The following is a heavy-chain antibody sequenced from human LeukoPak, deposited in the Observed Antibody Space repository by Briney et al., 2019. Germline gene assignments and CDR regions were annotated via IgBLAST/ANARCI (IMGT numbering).Heavy chain of an antibody. J-gene: IGHJ6*02. CDR3: ARVFYDARIFYYYLDV. CDR2: VNPYNSFA. D-gene: IGHD2/OR15-2a*01. V-gene: IGHV1-18*01. Sequence: GASVKVSCKASGYTFSSHGLSWVRQAPGQGLEWMGWVNPYNSFANYAQKFQGRVTMTTDPSTSTGYMELRGLRSDDTAFYYCARVFYDARIFYYYLDVWGQGTAVTIS. CDR1: GYTFSSHG.